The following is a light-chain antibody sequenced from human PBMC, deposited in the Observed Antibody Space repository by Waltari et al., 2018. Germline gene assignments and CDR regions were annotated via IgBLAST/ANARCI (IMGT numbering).Light chain of an antibody. V-gene: IGLV2-11*01. J-gene: IGLJ2*01. Sequence: QSALTQPRSVSGSPGQSVTISCTGTSSDVGGYNYVSWYQQHPGKAPNLMIYDVSKRPSXXPXXFSGSKSGNTASLTISGLQAEDEADYYCCSYAGSYTFVVFGGGTKLTVL. CDR2: DVS. CDR3: CSYAGSYTFVV. CDR1: SSDVGGYNY.